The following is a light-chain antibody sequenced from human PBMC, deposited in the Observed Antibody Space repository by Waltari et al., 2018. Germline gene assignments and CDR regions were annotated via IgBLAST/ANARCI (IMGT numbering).Light chain of an antibody. Sequence: QSALTQPASVSGSPGQSITISCTGTSSDVGAYNYVSWYQQHPGRAPKRMIYEVSKRPTGVSTRFSGSKSGNTASLTISGLQAEDEADYYCNSYTSSSTLVFGGGTKLTVL. V-gene: IGLV2-14*01. CDR3: NSYTSSSTLV. CDR1: SSDVGAYNY. CDR2: EVS. J-gene: IGLJ2*01.